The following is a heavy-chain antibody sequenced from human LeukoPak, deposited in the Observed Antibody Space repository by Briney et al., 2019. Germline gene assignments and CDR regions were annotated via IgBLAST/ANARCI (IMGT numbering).Heavy chain of an antibody. J-gene: IGHJ6*04. D-gene: IGHD2-21*02. Sequence: PGGSLRLSCAASGFTFSSSSMSWVRQAPGRGLEWVSIISGNGNTKYYADTVKGRFTTSRDNSKNTLYLQMNSLRGEDTATYYCAKEHSYCGLGCNSLLDVWGKGTTVTVSS. CDR2: ISGNGNTK. V-gene: IGHV3-23*01. CDR3: AKEHSYCGLGCNSLLDV. CDR1: GFTFSSSS.